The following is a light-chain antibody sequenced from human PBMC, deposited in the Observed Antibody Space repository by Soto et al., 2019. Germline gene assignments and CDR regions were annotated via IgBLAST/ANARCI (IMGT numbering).Light chain of an antibody. V-gene: IGKV4-1*01. J-gene: IGKJ2*01. Sequence: DIVMTQSPDSLSVSLGERATINCKSSQSVLYNSNNKNYVAWYQRKPGQPPKLLIYWASTRESGVPDRFTGSGSGTDFTLTISSLQAEDVAVYYCQQYYSAPYTFGQGTKLEIK. CDR1: QSVLYNSNNKNY. CDR2: WAS. CDR3: QQYYSAPYT.